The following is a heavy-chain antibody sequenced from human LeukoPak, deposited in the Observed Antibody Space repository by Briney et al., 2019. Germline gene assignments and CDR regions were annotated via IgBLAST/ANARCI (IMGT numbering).Heavy chain of an antibody. D-gene: IGHD6-19*01. Sequence: GGSLRLSCAASGFTFSSYSMNWVRQAPGKGLEWVSYISSSSSTIYYADSVKGRFTISRDNAKNSLYLQMNSLRAEDTAVYYCARGLRGLVVAGTVVDYWGQGTLVTVSS. CDR2: ISSSSSTI. CDR3: ARGLRGLVVAGTVVDY. V-gene: IGHV3-48*04. J-gene: IGHJ4*02. CDR1: GFTFSSYS.